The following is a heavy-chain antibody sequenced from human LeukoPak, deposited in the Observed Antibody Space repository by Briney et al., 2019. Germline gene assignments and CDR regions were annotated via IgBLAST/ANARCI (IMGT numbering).Heavy chain of an antibody. CDR1: GFSISSGSYY. J-gene: IGHJ3*02. D-gene: IGHD2-15*01. CDR2: IYTSGST. Sequence: SQTLSLTCTVSGFSISSGSYYWSWIRQPAGKGLEWIGRIYTSGSTNYNPSLKSRVTISVDTSKNQFSLKLSSVTAADTAVYYCARGLRGGAAFDIWGQGTMVTVSS. V-gene: IGHV4-61*02. CDR3: ARGLRGGAAFDI.